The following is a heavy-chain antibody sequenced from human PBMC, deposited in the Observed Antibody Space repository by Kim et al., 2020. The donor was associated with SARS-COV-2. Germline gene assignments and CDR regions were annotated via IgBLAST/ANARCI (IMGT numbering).Heavy chain of an antibody. CDR1: GGSISSSSYY. Sequence: SETLSLTCTVSGGSISSSSYYWGWIHQPPGKGLEWIGSIYYSGSTYYNPSLKSRVTISVDTSKNQFSLKLSSVTAADTAVYYCAGLPTYYYAKYRFDYWGQGTLVTVSS. CDR2: IYYSGST. V-gene: IGHV4-39*01. D-gene: IGHD3-10*01. CDR3: AGLPTYYYAKYRFDY. J-gene: IGHJ4*02.